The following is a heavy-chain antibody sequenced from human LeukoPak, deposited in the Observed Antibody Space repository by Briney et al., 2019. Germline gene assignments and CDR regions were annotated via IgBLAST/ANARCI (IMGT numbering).Heavy chain of an antibody. V-gene: IGHV4-31*03. Sequence: SETLSLTCTVSGGSISSGGYYWSWIRQHPGKGLEWIGYIYYSGSTYYNPSLKSRVTISVDTSKNQFSLKLSSVTAADTAVYYCASWGISSSSADYWGQGTLVTVSS. CDR3: ASWGISSSSADY. CDR1: GGSISSGGYY. J-gene: IGHJ4*02. CDR2: IYYSGST. D-gene: IGHD6-6*01.